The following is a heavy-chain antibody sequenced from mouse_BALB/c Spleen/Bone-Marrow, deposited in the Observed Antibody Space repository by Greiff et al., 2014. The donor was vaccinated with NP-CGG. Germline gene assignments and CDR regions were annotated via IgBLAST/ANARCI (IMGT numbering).Heavy chain of an antibody. Sequence: EVQLQESGGGLVQPGGSLKLSCAASGFTFSSYTVSWVRQTPEMRLEWVAYISNGGGSTYYPDTVKGRFTISRDNAKNTLYLQMSSLKSEDTAMYYCARQLGLRWAMDYRGQGTSVTVSS. CDR1: GFTFSSYT. D-gene: IGHD3-1*01. CDR2: ISNGGGST. J-gene: IGHJ4*01. V-gene: IGHV5-12-2*01. CDR3: ARQLGLRWAMDY.